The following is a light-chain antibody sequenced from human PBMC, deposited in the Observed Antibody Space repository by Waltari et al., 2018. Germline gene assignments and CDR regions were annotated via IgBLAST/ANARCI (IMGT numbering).Light chain of an antibody. CDR3: QQYGASPWT. J-gene: IGKJ1*01. Sequence: ILLTQSPGPLSLSPGERATLSCGASQSVTNNHLAWYQQKPGLAPRLLIYDASSRATDIPERFSGSGSGTDFTLTISRLEPEDFAFYYCQQYGASPWTFGQGTKVDVK. CDR2: DAS. CDR1: QSVTNNH. V-gene: IGKV3D-20*01.